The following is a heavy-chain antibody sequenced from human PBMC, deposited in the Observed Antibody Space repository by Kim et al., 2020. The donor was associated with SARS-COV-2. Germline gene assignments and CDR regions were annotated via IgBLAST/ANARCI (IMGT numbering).Heavy chain of an antibody. D-gene: IGHD5-12*01. CDR3: ARGSIVATIFNYYYYMDV. V-gene: IGHV1-8*01. CDR2: MNPNSGNT. CDR1: GYTFTSYD. Sequence: DSVKVSCKASGYTFTSYDINWVRQATGQGLEWMGWMNPNSGNTGYAQKFQGRVTMTWTTSISTAYMELSSLRSEDTAVYYCARGSIVATIFNYYYYMDVW. J-gene: IGHJ6*03.